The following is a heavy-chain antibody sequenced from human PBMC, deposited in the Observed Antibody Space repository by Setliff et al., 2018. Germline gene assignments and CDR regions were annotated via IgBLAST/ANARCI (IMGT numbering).Heavy chain of an antibody. D-gene: IGHD5-12*01. Sequence: SETLSLTCAVYGGSFSTYYWIWIRQPPGKGLEWIGSIYHSGSTFYNPSLKSRVTISVDTSKNEFSLKLSSVTAADTAVYYCARDGLRYYFDYWGQGTLVTVSS. J-gene: IGHJ4*02. CDR2: IYHSGST. CDR3: ARDGLRYYFDY. CDR1: GGSFSTYY. V-gene: IGHV4-34*01.